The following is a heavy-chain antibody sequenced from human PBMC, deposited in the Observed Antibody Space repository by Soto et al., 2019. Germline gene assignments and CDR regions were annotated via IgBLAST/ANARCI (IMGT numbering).Heavy chain of an antibody. J-gene: IGHJ4*02. CDR3: ARDTDFWSGYYDY. V-gene: IGHV3-74*01. D-gene: IGHD3-3*01. CDR2: INSDGSST. CDR1: GFTFSSYW. Sequence: PGGSLRLSCAASGFTFSSYWMHWVRQAPGKGLVWVSRINSDGSSTSYADSVKGRFTISRDNAKNTLYLKMNSLRAEDTAVYYCARDTDFWSGYYDYWGQGTLVTVSS.